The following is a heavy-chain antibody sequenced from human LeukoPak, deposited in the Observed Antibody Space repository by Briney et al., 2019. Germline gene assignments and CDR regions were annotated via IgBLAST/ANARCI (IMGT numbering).Heavy chain of an antibody. CDR3: GRGRYCTNGVCQYFDY. D-gene: IGHD2-8*01. Sequence: GGSLRLSCAASGFTFSSYPIHWVRLAPGKGLEYVSGITSNGGSTYYANSVKGRFTISRDNSKNTLYLQMGSLRAEDMAVYYCGRGRYCTNGVCQYFDYWGQGTLVTASS. J-gene: IGHJ4*02. CDR2: ITSNGGST. V-gene: IGHV3-64*01. CDR1: GFTFSSYP.